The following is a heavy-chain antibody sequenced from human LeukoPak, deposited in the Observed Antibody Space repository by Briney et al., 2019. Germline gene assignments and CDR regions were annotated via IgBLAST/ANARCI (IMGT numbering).Heavy chain of an antibody. Sequence: GGSLRLSCAASGLTFSSYWMSWVRQAPGKGLEWVANIKQDGSEKYYVDSVKGRFTISRDNAKNSLYLQMNSLRAEDTAVYYCAREGSGYDLGPYYYYYGMDVWGQGTTVTVSS. D-gene: IGHD5-12*01. CDR1: GLTFSSYW. CDR2: IKQDGSEK. J-gene: IGHJ6*02. V-gene: IGHV3-7*01. CDR3: AREGSGYDLGPYYYYYGMDV.